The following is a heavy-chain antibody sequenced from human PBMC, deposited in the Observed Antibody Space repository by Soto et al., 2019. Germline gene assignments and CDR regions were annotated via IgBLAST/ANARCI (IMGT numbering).Heavy chain of an antibody. D-gene: IGHD3-22*01. CDR1: GGTFSSYA. Sequence: SVKVSCKASGGTFSSYAISWVRQAPGQGLEWMGGIIPIFGTANYAQKFQGRVTITADESTSTAYMELSSLRSEDTAVYYCARVLPYYYDSSGYPGTYYFDYWGQGTLVTVSS. V-gene: IGHV1-69*13. CDR2: IIPIFGTA. CDR3: ARVLPYYYDSSGYPGTYYFDY. J-gene: IGHJ4*02.